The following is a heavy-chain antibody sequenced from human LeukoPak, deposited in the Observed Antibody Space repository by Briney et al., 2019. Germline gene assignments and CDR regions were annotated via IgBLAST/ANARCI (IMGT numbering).Heavy chain of an antibody. CDR3: ARGGPGYSYGIGYFDY. CDR2: ISYDGSNK. J-gene: IGHJ4*02. V-gene: IGHV3-30*03. Sequence: GGSLRLSCAASGFTFTMFGMNWVRQAPGKGLEWVALISYDGSNKYYADSVKGRFTISRDNSKNTLYLQMNSLRAEDTAVYYCARGGPGYSYGIGYFDYWGQGTLVTVSS. CDR1: GFTFTMFG. D-gene: IGHD5-18*01.